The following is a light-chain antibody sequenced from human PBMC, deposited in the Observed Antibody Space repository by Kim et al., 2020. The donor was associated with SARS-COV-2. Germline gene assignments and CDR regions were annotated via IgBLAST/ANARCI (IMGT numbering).Light chain of an antibody. V-gene: IGKV1-17*01. CDR1: QGIYNN. J-gene: IGKJ1*01. Sequence: ASVGYRVTIPCRASQGIYNNFGWYQQKPGKAPKCLIYAASILQSGVPSRFSGSGSGTEFTLTINSLEPEDFATYFCLQANGYPRVFGQGTKVDIK. CDR3: LQANGYPRV. CDR2: AAS.